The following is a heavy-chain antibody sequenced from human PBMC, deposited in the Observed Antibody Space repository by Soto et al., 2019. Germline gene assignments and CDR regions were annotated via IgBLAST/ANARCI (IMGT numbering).Heavy chain of an antibody. V-gene: IGHV3-23*01. CDR1: GFTFSSYA. CDR2: ISGSGGST. J-gene: IGHJ4*02. D-gene: IGHD3-3*01. Sequence: PGGSLRLSCAASGFTFSSYAMSWVRQAPGKGLEWVSAISGSGGSTYYADSVKGRFTISRDNSKNTLYLQMNSLRAEDTAVYYCAKVAIFGVVIPRPYYFDYWGQGTLVTVSS. CDR3: AKVAIFGVVIPRPYYFDY.